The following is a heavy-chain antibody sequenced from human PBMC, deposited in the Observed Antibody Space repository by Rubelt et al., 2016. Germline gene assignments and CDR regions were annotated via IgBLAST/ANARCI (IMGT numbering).Heavy chain of an antibody. V-gene: IGHV2-5*02. D-gene: IGHD3-10*01. CDR3: AHRGGSGTSYSS. CDR1: GFSLSTNGVG. CDR2: IYWDDDK. Sequence: QITLKESGPTLVKPTQTLTLTCTFSGFSLSTNGVGVAWIRQPPGKALEWLALIYWDDDKRYRPSLKPRPPVTKETSTNQVVLTMTNMDPVETATEYCAHRGGSGTSYSSWGQGTLVTVSS. J-gene: IGHJ5*02.